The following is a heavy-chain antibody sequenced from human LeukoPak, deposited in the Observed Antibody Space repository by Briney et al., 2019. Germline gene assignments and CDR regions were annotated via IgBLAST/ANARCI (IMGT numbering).Heavy chain of an antibody. D-gene: IGHD6-19*01. CDR1: GFTFSTFA. CDR3: TKDRIAVAGSPFDY. V-gene: IGHV3-23*01. Sequence: GGSLRLSCVASGFTFSTFAMNWVRQAPGKGLEWVSTIETGRSTYYADSVKGQFTISRDNSKNTLYLQMNSLRAEDTAVYYCTKDRIAVAGSPFDYWGQGTLVTVSS. CDR2: IETGRST. J-gene: IGHJ4*02.